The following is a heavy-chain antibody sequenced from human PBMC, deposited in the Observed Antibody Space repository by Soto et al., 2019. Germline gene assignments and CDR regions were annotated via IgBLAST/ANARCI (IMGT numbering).Heavy chain of an antibody. CDR2: ISYDGSNK. CDR1: GFTFSSYA. CDR3: ASDRGRLQYHYFDY. D-gene: IGHD4-4*01. Sequence: QVQLVESGGGVVQPGRSLRLSCAASGFTFSSYAMHWVRQAPGKGLEWVAVISYDGSNKYYADSVKGRFTISRDNSKNTLYLQLNSLRAEDTAGYYCASDRGRLQYHYFDYWGQGALVTVSS. V-gene: IGHV3-30-3*01. J-gene: IGHJ4*02.